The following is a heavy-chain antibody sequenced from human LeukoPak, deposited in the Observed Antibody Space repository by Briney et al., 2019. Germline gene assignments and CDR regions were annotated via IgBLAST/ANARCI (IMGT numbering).Heavy chain of an antibody. CDR1: GYTFTSYG. J-gene: IGHJ6*03. V-gene: IGHV1-18*01. D-gene: IGHD3-9*01. Sequence: ASVKVSCKASGYTFTSYGISWVRQAPGQGLEWMGWISAYNGNTNYAQKLQGRVTMTTDTSTSTDYMELRSLRSDDTAVYYCARDLRYFDWLLYQDYYYMDVWGKGTTVTVSS. CDR3: ARDLRYFDWLLYQDYYYMDV. CDR2: ISAYNGNT.